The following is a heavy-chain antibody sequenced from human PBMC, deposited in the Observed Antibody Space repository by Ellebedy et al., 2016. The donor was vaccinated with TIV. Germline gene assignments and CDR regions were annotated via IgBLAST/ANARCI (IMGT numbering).Heavy chain of an antibody. CDR1: GYTLTELS. CDR2: FDPEDGET. J-gene: IGHJ4*02. V-gene: IGHV1-24*01. Sequence: ASVKVSXXVSGYTLTELSMHWVRQAPGKGLEWMGGFDPEDGETIYAQKFQGRVTITADKSTSTAYMELSSLRSEDTAVYYCASYYGILTGYYTVDYWGQGTLVTVSS. CDR3: ASYYGILTGYYTVDY. D-gene: IGHD3-9*01.